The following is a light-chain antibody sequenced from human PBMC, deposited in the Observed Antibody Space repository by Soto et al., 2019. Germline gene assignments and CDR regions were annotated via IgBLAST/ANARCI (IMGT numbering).Light chain of an antibody. J-gene: IGKJ1*01. CDR3: HRRA. CDR1: QSISSW. CDR2: DAS. V-gene: IGKV1-5*01. Sequence: DIQMTQSPSTLSASVGDRVTITCRASQSISSWLAWYQQKPGKAPKLLIYDASSLESGVPSRFSGSGSGTEFTLTISSQQPDDFATYYCHRRAFGQGTKVDIK.